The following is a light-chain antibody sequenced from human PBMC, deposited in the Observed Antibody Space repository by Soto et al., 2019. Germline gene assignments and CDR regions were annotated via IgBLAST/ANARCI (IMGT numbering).Light chain of an antibody. J-gene: IGLJ1*01. CDR3: SSYAGSNNFV. V-gene: IGLV2-8*01. CDR1: SSDVGGYNY. Sequence: QSALAQPPSASGSPGQSVTISCTGTSSDVGGYNYVSWYQQHPGKAPKLMIYEVSERPSGVPDRFSGSKSSNTASLTVSGLQAADEADYYCSSYAGSNNFVFGTGTKVTAL. CDR2: EVS.